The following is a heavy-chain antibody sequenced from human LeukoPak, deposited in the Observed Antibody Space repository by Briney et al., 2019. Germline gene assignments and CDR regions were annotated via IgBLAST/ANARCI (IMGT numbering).Heavy chain of an antibody. CDR2: IIPIFGTA. CDR3: ATVTVVVPAAIPGPYYYYGMDV. Sequence: SVKVSCKASGGTFSSYAISWVRQAPGQGLEWMGGIIPIFGTANYAQKFQGRVTMTEDTSTDTAYMELSSLRSEDTAVYYCATVTVVVPAAIPGPYYYYGMDVWGQGTTVTVSS. CDR1: GGTFSSYA. D-gene: IGHD2-2*01. V-gene: IGHV1-69*06. J-gene: IGHJ6*02.